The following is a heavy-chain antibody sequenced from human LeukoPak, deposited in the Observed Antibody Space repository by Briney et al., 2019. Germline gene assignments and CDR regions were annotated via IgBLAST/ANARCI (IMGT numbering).Heavy chain of an antibody. Sequence: GGSLRLSCAASGFIFSHYGMNWVRQAPGKGLEWVSGITSRSTTYYADSVKGRFTISRDNAKKSLYLQMNSLRPDDTALYYCARALADSRGYYLGFDYWGQGTLVTVSS. V-gene: IGHV3-69-1*01. CDR1: GFIFSHYG. D-gene: IGHD3-22*01. CDR2: ITSRSTT. CDR3: ARALADSRGYYLGFDY. J-gene: IGHJ4*02.